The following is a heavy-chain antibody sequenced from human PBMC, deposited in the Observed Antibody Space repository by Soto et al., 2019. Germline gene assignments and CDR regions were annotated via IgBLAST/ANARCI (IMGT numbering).Heavy chain of an antibody. Sequence: PGGSLRLSCAASGFTFSSYAMSWVRQAPGKGLEWVSAISGSGGSTYYADSVKGRFTISRDNSKNTLYLQMNSLRAEDTAVYYCAKDKSPQKEWELLGPSHYWGQGTLVTVSS. CDR3: AKDKSPQKEWELLGPSHY. J-gene: IGHJ4*02. CDR1: GFTFSSYA. CDR2: ISGSGGST. V-gene: IGHV3-23*01. D-gene: IGHD1-26*01.